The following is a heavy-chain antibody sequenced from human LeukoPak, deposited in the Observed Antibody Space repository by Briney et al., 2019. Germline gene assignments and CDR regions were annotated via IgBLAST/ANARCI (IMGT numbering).Heavy chain of an antibody. CDR3: VRDAEGYTSDWFDPVWGL. Sequence: GGSLRLSCAASGFSFSKYDMHWVRQAPGKGLEWLSYISSSGSTIYYADSVKGRFTISRDTAKNSLYLQMDSLRAEDTAFYYSVRDAEGYTSDWFDPVWGLWGEGTVVTVSS. D-gene: IGHD6-19*01. J-gene: IGHJ4*02. CDR1: GFSFSKYD. CDR2: ISSSGSTI. V-gene: IGHV3-48*03.